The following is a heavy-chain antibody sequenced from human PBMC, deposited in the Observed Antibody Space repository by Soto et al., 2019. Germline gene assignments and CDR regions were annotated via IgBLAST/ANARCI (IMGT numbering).Heavy chain of an antibody. CDR2: INRNGGT. Sequence: QVQLQQRGAGLLKPLETLSLTCAVFGGSFSGYYWSWIRQPPGKGLEWIGEINRNGGTNYNPSLKSRVTISGDSSNSQFSLTLTSVTAADTAVYYCARGRGRTTGWYPMYWGQGTLVTVSS. D-gene: IGHD6-19*01. J-gene: IGHJ4*02. V-gene: IGHV4-34*02. CDR3: ARGRGRTTGWYPMY. CDR1: GGSFSGYY.